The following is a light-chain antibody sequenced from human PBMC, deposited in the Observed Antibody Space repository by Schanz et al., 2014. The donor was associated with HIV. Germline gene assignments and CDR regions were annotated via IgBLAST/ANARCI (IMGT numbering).Light chain of an antibody. V-gene: IGKV1-5*03. Sequence: DIQMTQSPSTLSASVGDTVTITCRASQSISTWLAWYQQKPGKAPKVLIYKASSLESGVPSRFSGSGSGTEFTLTISSLQPEDFATYFCLHYNDFASTFGQGTKLEIK. CDR3: LHYNDFAST. J-gene: IGKJ2*01. CDR1: QSISTW. CDR2: KAS.